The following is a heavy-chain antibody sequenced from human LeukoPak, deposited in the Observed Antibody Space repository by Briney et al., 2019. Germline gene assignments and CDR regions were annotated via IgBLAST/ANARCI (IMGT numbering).Heavy chain of an antibody. CDR1: GYTFTSYY. D-gene: IGHD6-13*01. J-gene: IGHJ4*02. CDR3: AREHSSSWFLFH. Sequence: ASVKVSCKASGYTFTSYYMHWVRQAPGQGLEWMGIINPSGGSTSYAQKFQGRVTTTRDMSTSTVYMELSSLRSEDTAVYYCAREHSSSWFLFHWGQGTLVTVSS. CDR2: INPSGGST. V-gene: IGHV1-46*01.